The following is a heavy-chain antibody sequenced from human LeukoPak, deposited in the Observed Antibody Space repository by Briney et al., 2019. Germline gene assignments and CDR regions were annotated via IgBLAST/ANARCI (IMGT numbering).Heavy chain of an antibody. CDR1: GGSIGSYY. Sequence: SETLSLTCTVSGGSIGSYYWSWIRQPPGRGLEWIGYIHYSGSINSNPSLKSRVTISVDTSKNQFSLRLSSVTAADTAVYYCARVGSYAFDIWDQGTMVTVSS. J-gene: IGHJ3*02. V-gene: IGHV4-59*01. CDR3: ARVGSYAFDI. CDR2: IHYSGSI.